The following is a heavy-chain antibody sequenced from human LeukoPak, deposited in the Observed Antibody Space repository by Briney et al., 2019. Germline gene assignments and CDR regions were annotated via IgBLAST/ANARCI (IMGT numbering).Heavy chain of an antibody. CDR1: GYTFTGYY. Sequence: ASVKVSCKASGYTFTGYYMHWVRQAPGQGLEWMGWINPNSGGTNYAQKFQGRVTMTRDTSISTAYMELGRLRSDDTAVYYCARGFTIFGVVPPNWFDPWGQGTLVTVSS. CDR2: INPNSGGT. D-gene: IGHD3-3*01. V-gene: IGHV1-2*02. J-gene: IGHJ5*02. CDR3: ARGFTIFGVVPPNWFDP.